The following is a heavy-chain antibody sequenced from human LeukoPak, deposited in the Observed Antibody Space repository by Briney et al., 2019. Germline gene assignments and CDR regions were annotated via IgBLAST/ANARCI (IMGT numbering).Heavy chain of an antibody. CDR2: IRNKANGGTA. J-gene: IGHJ4*02. CDR1: GFTFSDYE. D-gene: IGHD6-19*01. Sequence: GGSLRLSCAASGFTFSDYEMNWVRQAPGKGLEWVGFIRNKANGGTADYAASVKGRFTISRDDSKTIAYLQMNSLKTEDTAVYYCSRAYSTGWLGINVYWGQGALVTVSS. V-gene: IGHV3-49*04. CDR3: SRAYSTGWLGINVY.